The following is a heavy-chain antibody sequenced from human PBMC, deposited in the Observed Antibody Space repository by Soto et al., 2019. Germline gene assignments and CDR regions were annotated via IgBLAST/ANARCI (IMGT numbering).Heavy chain of an antibody. CDR3: ARVGYRSSSPWFDP. Sequence: SETLSLTCTVSGGSISSYYWSWIRQPPGKGLEWIGYIYYSGSTNYNPSLKSRVTISVDTSKNQFSLKLSSVTAADTAVYYCARVGYRSSSPWFDPWGQGTLVTVSS. CDR2: IYYSGST. D-gene: IGHD6-6*01. V-gene: IGHV4-59*01. J-gene: IGHJ5*02. CDR1: GGSISSYY.